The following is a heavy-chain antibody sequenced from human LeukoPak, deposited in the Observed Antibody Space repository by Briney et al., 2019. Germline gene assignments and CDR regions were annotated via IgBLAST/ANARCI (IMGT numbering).Heavy chain of an antibody. CDR2: IYHSGST. Sequence: SETLSLTCTVSGGSISSSSYYWGWIRQPPGKGLEWIGSIYHSGSTYYNPSLKSRVTISVDTSKNQFSLKLSSVTAADTAVYYCARDRRVFLTLDAFDIWGQGTMVAVSS. J-gene: IGHJ3*02. CDR3: ARDRRVFLTLDAFDI. D-gene: IGHD1-14*01. V-gene: IGHV4-39*07. CDR1: GGSISSSSYY.